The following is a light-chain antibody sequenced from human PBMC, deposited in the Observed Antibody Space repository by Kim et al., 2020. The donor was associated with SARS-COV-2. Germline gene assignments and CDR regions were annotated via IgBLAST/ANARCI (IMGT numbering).Light chain of an antibody. CDR3: QHYSNIPPLA. V-gene: IGKV1-33*01. CDR2: DAS. J-gene: IGKJ3*01. Sequence: DIQLTQSPSSLSASVGDRVTLTCQANRDISNYLNWFHQKPGKAPKLLIYDASTLETGVPSKFSGSGYGTDFTFSISSLQAEDVGTYYCQHYSNIPPLAFGPGTKVDIK. CDR1: RDISNY.